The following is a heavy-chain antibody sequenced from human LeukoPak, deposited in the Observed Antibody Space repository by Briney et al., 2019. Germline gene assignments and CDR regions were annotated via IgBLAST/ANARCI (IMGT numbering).Heavy chain of an antibody. CDR3: ARRSCSGSICYDY. CDR2: IYPGDSDT. D-gene: IGHD2-15*01. V-gene: IGHV5-51*01. Sequence: GESLKISCKGSGYSFTTYWIGWVRQMPGKGLEWMGIIYPGDSDTRYSPSFQGQVTSAADKSISTAYLQWSSLKASDTAIYYCARRSCSGSICYDYWGQGTLVTVSS. J-gene: IGHJ4*02. CDR1: GYSFTTYW.